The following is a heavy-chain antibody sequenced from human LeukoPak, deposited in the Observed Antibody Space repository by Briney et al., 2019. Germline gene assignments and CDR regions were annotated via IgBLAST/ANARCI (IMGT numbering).Heavy chain of an antibody. CDR1: GFTFSSYG. D-gene: IGHD6-19*01. CDR2: ISGSGGST. V-gene: IGHV3-23*01. Sequence: AGGSLRLSCAASGFTFSSYGMSWVRQAPGKGLEWVSAISGSGGSTYYADSVKGRFTISRDNSKNTLYLQTNSLRAEDTAVYYCAKDLEVWGWRSRGWADYWGQGTLVTVSS. J-gene: IGHJ4*02. CDR3: AKDLEVWGWRSRGWADY.